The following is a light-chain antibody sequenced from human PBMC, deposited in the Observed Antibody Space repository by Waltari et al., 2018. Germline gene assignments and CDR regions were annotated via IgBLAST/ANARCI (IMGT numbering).Light chain of an antibody. CDR2: ANS. CDR3: QSYDSSLRVS. CDR1: RSTIGAGYD. V-gene: IGLV1-40*01. Sequence: QSVLTQPPSVSGAPDQRVTISCTVRRSTIGAGYDVHWYQQRPGTAPNLLIYANSNRPSGVPDRFSGSKSGTSASLAIAGLQAEDEADYYCQSYDSSLRVSFGTGTKVTVL. J-gene: IGLJ1*01.